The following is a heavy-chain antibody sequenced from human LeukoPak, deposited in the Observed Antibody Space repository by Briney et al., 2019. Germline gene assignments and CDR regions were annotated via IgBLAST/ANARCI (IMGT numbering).Heavy chain of an antibody. D-gene: IGHD2-21*02. J-gene: IGHJ4*02. Sequence: ASVKVSCKVSGYSLTELSMHWGRQAPGKGLEWMGGFDPEDGEAIYAQKFQGRVTMTEDTSTDTAYMELSRLRSDNAVFYYCATGQSCGGDCNRFGYWGQGTLVTVSS. CDR1: GYSLTELS. V-gene: IGHV1-24*01. CDR2: FDPEDGEA. CDR3: ATGQSCGGDCNRFGY.